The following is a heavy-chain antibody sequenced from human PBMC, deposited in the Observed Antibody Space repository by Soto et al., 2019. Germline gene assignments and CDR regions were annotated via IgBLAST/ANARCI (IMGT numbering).Heavy chain of an antibody. CDR2: ISGSGGST. D-gene: IGHD5-18*01. CDR1: GFTFSSYA. J-gene: IGHJ3*02. Sequence: GGSLRLSCAASGFTFSSYAMSWVRQAPGKGLEWVSAISGSGGSTYYADSVKGRFTISRDNSKNTLYLQMNSLRAEDTAVYYCAKDLYSGYSFPMGQHDAFDIWGQGTMVTVSS. CDR3: AKDLYSGYSFPMGQHDAFDI. V-gene: IGHV3-23*01.